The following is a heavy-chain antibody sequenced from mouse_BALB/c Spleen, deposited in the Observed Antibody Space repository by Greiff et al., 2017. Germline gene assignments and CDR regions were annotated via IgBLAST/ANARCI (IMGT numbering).Heavy chain of an antibody. V-gene: IGHV3-6*02. CDR1: GYSITSGYY. D-gene: IGHD2-10*01. Sequence: DVQLQESGPGLVKPSQSLSLTCSVTGYSITSGYYWNWIRQFPGNKLEWMGYISYDGSNNYNPSLKNRISITRDTSKNQFFLKLNSVTTEDTATYYCAAYYGNRYAMDYWGQGTSVTVSS. J-gene: IGHJ4*01. CDR3: AAYYGNRYAMDY. CDR2: ISYDGSN.